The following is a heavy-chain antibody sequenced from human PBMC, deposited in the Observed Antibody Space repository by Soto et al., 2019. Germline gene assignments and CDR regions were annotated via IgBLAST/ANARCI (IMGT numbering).Heavy chain of an antibody. V-gene: IGHV1-3*01. D-gene: IGHD4-17*01. Sequence: QVQLVQSGAEVKKPGASVKVSCKASGYTFTSYAMHWVRQAPGQRLEWMGWINAGNGNTKYSQKFQGRVTITRDTSASTAYMELSSLRSEDTAVYYCARGRYDGDYQPEYPPRRWFDPWGQGTLVTVSS. J-gene: IGHJ5*02. CDR1: GYTFTSYA. CDR3: ARGRYDGDYQPEYPPRRWFDP. CDR2: INAGNGNT.